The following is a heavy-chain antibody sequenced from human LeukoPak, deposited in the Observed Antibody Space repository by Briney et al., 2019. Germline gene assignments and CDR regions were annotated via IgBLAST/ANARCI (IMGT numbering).Heavy chain of an antibody. CDR3: ARIRRNYYDRSGFIRSNWFDP. V-gene: IGHV4-34*01. CDR2: INHSGST. D-gene: IGHD3-22*01. J-gene: IGHJ5*02. CDR1: GGSFSGYY. Sequence: SETLSLTCAVYGGSFSGYYWSWIRQPPGKGLEWIGEINHSGSTNYNPSLKSRVTISVDTSKNQFSLKLSSVTAADTAVYYCARIRRNYYDRSGFIRSNWFDPWGQGTLVTVSS.